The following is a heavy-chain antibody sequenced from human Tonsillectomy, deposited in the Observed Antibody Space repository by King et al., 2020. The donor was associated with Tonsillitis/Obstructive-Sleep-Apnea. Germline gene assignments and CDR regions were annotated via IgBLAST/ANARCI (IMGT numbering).Heavy chain of an antibody. J-gene: IGHJ6*02. Sequence: VQLVESGAEVKKPGESLRISCKGSGYSFTSYWINWVRQMPGKGLEWMGRIDPSDSYTDYSPSFQGHVTISTDKSISTAYLQWSSLKASDTAMYYCASACGYYSAMDVWGHGTTVTVSS. CDR1: GYSFTSYW. D-gene: IGHD2-21*01. CDR2: IDPSDSYT. V-gene: IGHV5-10-1*03. CDR3: ASACGYYSAMDV.